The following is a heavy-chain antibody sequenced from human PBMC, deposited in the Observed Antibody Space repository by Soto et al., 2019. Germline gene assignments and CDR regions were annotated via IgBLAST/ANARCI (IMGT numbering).Heavy chain of an antibody. D-gene: IGHD2-15*01. J-gene: IGHJ4*02. CDR2: IWYDGSNK. CDR1: GFTFSSYG. CDR3: ASAGGPDGFDY. Sequence: QVQLVESGGGVVQPGRSLRLSCAASGFTFSSYGMHWVRHAPGKGLEWVAVIWYDGSNKYYADSVKGRFTISRDNSKNTLYLQMNSLRAEDTAVYYCASAGGPDGFDYWGQGTLVTVSS. V-gene: IGHV3-33*01.